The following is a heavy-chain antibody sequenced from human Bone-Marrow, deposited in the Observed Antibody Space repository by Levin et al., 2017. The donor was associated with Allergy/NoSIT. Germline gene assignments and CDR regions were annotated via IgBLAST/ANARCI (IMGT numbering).Heavy chain of an antibody. Sequence: SETLSLTCTVSGGSVNSGSYYWNWIRQPSGKGLEWIGYIYSTGNTNYNPSLKSRVTISLDTSKNQFSLNLTSVTAADTAVYYCARALTGAPPAYWGQGTLVTVSS. J-gene: IGHJ4*02. CDR3: ARALTGAPPAY. V-gene: IGHV4-61*01. D-gene: IGHD3-10*01. CDR1: GGSVNSGSYY. CDR2: IYSTGNT.